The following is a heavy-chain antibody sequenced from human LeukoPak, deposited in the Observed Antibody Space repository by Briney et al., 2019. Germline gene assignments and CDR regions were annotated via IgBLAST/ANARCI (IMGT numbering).Heavy chain of an antibody. D-gene: IGHD3-3*01. CDR3: ARDGKAYYDFWSGYYRGYNWFDP. Sequence: SQTLSLTCTVSGGSISSGSYYWSWIRQPAGKGLEWIGRIYTSGSTNYNPSLKSRVTISVDTSKNQFSLKLSSVTAADTAVYYCARDGKAYYDFWSGYYRGYNWFDPWGQGTLVTVSS. CDR1: GGSISSGSYY. CDR2: IYTSGST. V-gene: IGHV4-61*02. J-gene: IGHJ5*02.